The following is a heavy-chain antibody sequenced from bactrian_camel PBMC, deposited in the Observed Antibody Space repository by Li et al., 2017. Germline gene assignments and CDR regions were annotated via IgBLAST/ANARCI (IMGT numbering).Heavy chain of an antibody. CDR3: QATQSVAALGLVGLGF. Sequence: QLVESGGGSVQAGGSLRLSCATSEYTYTRYYMGWFRQAPGKEREGIAAIYTGGTHRYYADSVKGRFTISQDNSKNTLYLQMNNLKPEDTAMYYCQATQSVAALGLVGLGFWGRGTQVTVS. CDR2: IYTGGTHR. J-gene: IGHJ6*01. D-gene: IGHD5*01. V-gene: IGHV3S28*01. CDR1: EYTYTRYY.